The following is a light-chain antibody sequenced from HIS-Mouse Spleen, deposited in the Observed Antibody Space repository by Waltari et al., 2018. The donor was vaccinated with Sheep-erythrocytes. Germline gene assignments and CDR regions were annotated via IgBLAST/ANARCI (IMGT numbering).Light chain of an antibody. Sequence: DIQMTQSPSSLSASVGDRVTITCRASQSIISYLNWYQQKPGQAPKLLIYAASSLQSGVPSRFSGSGSGTDFTLTISSLQPEDFATYYCQQSYSTPPLTFGGGTKVEIK. CDR3: QQSYSTPPLT. CDR1: QSIISY. V-gene: IGKV1-39*01. CDR2: AAS. J-gene: IGKJ4*01.